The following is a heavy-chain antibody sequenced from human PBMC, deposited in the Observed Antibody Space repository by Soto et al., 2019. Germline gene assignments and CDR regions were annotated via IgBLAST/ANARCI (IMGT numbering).Heavy chain of an antibody. D-gene: IGHD2-15*01. Sequence: ASVKVSCKASGYTLTGYYMHWVRQAPGQGLEWMGWINPNSGGTNYAQKFQGRVTMTRDTSISTAYMELSRLRSDDTAVYYCATQTCSGGSCYYAYWGQGTLVSVSS. V-gene: IGHV1-2*02. CDR3: ATQTCSGGSCYYAY. CDR2: INPNSGGT. CDR1: GYTLTGYY. J-gene: IGHJ4*02.